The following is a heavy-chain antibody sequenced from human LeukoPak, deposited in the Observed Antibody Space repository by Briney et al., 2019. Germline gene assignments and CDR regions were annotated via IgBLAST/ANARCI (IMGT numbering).Heavy chain of an antibody. D-gene: IGHD2-15*01. CDR3: ARDCSGGTCYLDY. J-gene: IGHJ4*02. CDR2: ISAYNGNT. CDR1: GPTLSNYG. V-gene: IGHV1-18*01. Sequence: ASVKVSCTASGPTLSNYGITWVRQAPGQGLEWMGWISAYNGNTNYAQKFQGRATMTTDTSTSTAYMELRSLRSDDTALYYCARDCSGGTCYLDYWGQGTLVSVSS.